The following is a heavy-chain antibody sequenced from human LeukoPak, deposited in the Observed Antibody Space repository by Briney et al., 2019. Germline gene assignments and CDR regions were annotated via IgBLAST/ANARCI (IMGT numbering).Heavy chain of an antibody. D-gene: IGHD6-13*01. J-gene: IGHJ4*02. CDR2: IKQDGSEK. Sequence: GGSLRLSCAASGFTFSSYWMSWVHQAPGKGLEWVANIKQDGSEKYYVDSVKGRFTISRDNAKNSLYLQMNSLRAEDTAVYYCAREGSGGQLVRGFDYWGQGTLVTVSS. CDR1: GFTFSSYW. CDR3: AREGSGGQLVRGFDY. V-gene: IGHV3-7*01.